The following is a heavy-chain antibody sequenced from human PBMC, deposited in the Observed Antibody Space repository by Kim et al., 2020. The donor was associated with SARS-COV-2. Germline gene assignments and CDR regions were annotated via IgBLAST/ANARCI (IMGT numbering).Heavy chain of an antibody. Sequence: SETLSLTCTVSGGSISSYYWSWIRQPPGKGLEWIGYIYYSGSTNYNPSLKSRVTISVDTSKNQFSLKLSSVTAADTAVYYCARQGTYYDFWSGYPEYYFDYGGQGTLVTVSS. CDR1: GGSISSYY. D-gene: IGHD3-3*01. V-gene: IGHV4-59*08. J-gene: IGHJ4*02. CDR2: IYYSGST. CDR3: ARQGTYYDFWSGYPEYYFDY.